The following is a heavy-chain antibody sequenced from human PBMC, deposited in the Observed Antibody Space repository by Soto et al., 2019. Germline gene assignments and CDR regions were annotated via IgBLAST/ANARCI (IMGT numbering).Heavy chain of an antibody. J-gene: IGHJ4*02. CDR2: ISVSGGTT. V-gene: IGHV3-23*01. CDR3: ANARYTGSNIFDY. Sequence: LXLXCAASGFPFSNXAMSWVRQAPGKGPECVSGISVSGGTTYYADSVKGRFTISRDNSKNTLYLQMNSLRAEDTAVYYCANARYTGSNIFDYWGQGPLVTVSS. D-gene: IGHD1-26*01. CDR1: GFPFSNXA.